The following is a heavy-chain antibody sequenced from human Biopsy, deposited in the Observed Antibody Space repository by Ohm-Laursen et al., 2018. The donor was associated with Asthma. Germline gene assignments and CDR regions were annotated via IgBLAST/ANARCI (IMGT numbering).Heavy chain of an antibody. Sequence: TLSLTCSVYGGSINSFYWSWIRQSPEKGLEWMGYVYWTGNTNYNPSLKRRVTMSVDTSKNRMFLELTSVTAADTAIYYCVRAVRNEQWLAPFDYWGQGKPVSVSS. CDR1: GGSINSFY. D-gene: IGHD6-19*01. CDR2: VYWTGNT. CDR3: VRAVRNEQWLAPFDY. V-gene: IGHV4-59*01. J-gene: IGHJ4*02.